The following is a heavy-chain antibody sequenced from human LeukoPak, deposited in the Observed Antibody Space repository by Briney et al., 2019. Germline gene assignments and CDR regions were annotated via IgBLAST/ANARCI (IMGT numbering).Heavy chain of an antibody. J-gene: IGHJ4*02. CDR2: IKHDGSET. V-gene: IGHV3-7*01. D-gene: IGHD1-26*01. Sequence: GGSLRLSCAASGFTFGSYSMNWVRQAPGKGLEWVANIKHDGSETYYMDSVKGRFTTSRDNAKNSLYLQMNSLRVEDTAVYYCARDDPRVGATETDWGQGALVTVSS. CDR1: GFTFGSYS. CDR3: ARDDPRVGATETD.